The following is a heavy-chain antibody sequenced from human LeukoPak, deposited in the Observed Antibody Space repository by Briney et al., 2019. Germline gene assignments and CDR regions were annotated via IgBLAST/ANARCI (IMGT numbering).Heavy chain of an antibody. CDR1: GYSFTAFY. Sequence: GASVKVSCKTSGYSFTAFYIHWVRQAPGQGLEWMGWIRPRRGDTNYAQKFQGRVTMTRDTSISTAYLDLSSLRSDDTAVYYCARDGDYGTGSYYRGCIGSWGQGTPVTVSP. V-gene: IGHV1-2*02. D-gene: IGHD3-10*01. CDR2: IRPRRGDT. CDR3: ARDGDYGTGSYYRGCIGS. J-gene: IGHJ4*02.